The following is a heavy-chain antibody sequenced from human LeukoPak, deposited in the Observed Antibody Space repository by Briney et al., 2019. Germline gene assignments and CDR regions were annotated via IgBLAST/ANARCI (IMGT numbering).Heavy chain of an antibody. J-gene: IGHJ3*02. V-gene: IGHV3-7*01. CDR3: AREERKFDSSGWYEFAFDI. D-gene: IGHD6-19*01. CDR2: IKQDGSEK. Sequence: PGGSLRLSCAASGFTFSSYWMSWVRQAPGKGLEWVANIKQDGSEKYYVDSVKGRFTISRDNAKSSLYLQMNSLRAEDTAVYYCAREERKFDSSGWYEFAFDIWGQGTMVTVSS. CDR1: GFTFSSYW.